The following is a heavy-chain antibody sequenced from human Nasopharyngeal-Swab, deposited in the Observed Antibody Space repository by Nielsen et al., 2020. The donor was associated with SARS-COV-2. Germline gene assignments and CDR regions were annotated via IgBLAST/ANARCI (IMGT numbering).Heavy chain of an antibody. J-gene: IGHJ3*02. CDR3: ARDESSAYCGGDCIKRGAFDI. V-gene: IGHV3-48*03. D-gene: IGHD2-21*02. Sequence: GESLKISCAASGFTFSSYEMNWVRQAPGKGLEWVSYISSSGSTIYYADSVKGRFTISRDNAKNSLYLQMNSLRAEDTAVYYCARDESSAYCGGDCIKRGAFDIWGQGTMVTVSS. CDR1: GFTFSSYE. CDR2: ISSSGSTI.